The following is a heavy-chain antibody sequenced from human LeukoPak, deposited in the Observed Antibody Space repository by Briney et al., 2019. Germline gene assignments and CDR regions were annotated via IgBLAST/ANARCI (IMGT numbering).Heavy chain of an antibody. J-gene: IGHJ4*02. V-gene: IGHV3-66*01. D-gene: IGHD3-22*01. Sequence: GGSLRLSCTVSGFTVSINSMSWVRQAPGKGLEWVSFIYSGGNTHYSDSVKGRFTISRDNAKNTLYLQMNSLRAEDTAVYYCARGGGYYDSTTLGVYWGQGTLVTVSS. CDR1: GFTVSINS. CDR3: ARGGGYYDSTTLGVY. CDR2: IYSGGNT.